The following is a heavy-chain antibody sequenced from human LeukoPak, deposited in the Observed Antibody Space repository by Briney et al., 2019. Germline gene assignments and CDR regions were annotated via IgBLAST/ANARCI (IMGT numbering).Heavy chain of an antibody. CDR2: FGIAGDT. D-gene: IGHD1-26*01. CDR3: VRTNGGTYYDY. Sequence: GGSLRLSCAASGFIFTDYNLHWVRQPPGKGLEWVSVFGIAGDTYYADSVKGRFTISRDVAKNSLYLQMNNLRAGDTAVYYCVRTNGGTYYDYWGQGTLVTVSS. CDR1: GFIFTDYN. J-gene: IGHJ4*02. V-gene: IGHV3-13*01.